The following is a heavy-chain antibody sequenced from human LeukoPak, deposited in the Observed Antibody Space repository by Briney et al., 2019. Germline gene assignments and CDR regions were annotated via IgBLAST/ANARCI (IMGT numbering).Heavy chain of an antibody. Sequence: KAWGSLRLSCAASGFTFSSYEMNWIRQPPGKGLEWIGEINHSGSTNYNPSLKSRVTISIDTSKNQFSLRLSSVTAADTAVYYCARVTGYMIEDQFDYWGQGTLVTVSS. V-gene: IGHV4-34*01. CDR3: ARVTGYMIEDQFDY. D-gene: IGHD3-22*01. CDR2: INHSGST. J-gene: IGHJ4*02. CDR1: GFTFSSYE.